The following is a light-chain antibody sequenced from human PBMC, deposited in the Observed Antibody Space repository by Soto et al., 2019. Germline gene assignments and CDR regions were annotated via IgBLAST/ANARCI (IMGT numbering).Light chain of an antibody. CDR1: QSVSSN. V-gene: IGKV3-15*01. CDR2: GAS. Sequence: EIVWTQSPGTLSLSPGERATLSCRATQSVSSNLAWYQQKPGQAPRLVIYGASSRATGIPARFSGSGSGTEFTLTISSLQSEDFAVSYCQQYNNWPRGLTFGQGTRLEIK. CDR3: QQYNNWPRGLT. J-gene: IGKJ5*01.